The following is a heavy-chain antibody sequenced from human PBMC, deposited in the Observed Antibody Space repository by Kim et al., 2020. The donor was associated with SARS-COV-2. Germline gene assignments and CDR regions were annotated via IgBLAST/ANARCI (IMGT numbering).Heavy chain of an antibody. J-gene: IGHJ4*02. CDR1: GFTFTSSA. CDR2: IVVGSGNT. V-gene: IGHV1-58*01. Sequence: SVKVSCKASGFTFTSSAVQWVRQARGQRLEWIGWIVVGSGNTNYAQKFQERVTITRDMSTSTAYMELSSLRSEDTAVYYCAAVLDFWSGYYYFDYWGQGTLVTVSS. CDR3: AAVLDFWSGYYYFDY. D-gene: IGHD3-3*01.